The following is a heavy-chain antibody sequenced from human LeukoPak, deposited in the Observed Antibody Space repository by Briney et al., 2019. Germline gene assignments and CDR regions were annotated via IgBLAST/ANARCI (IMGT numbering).Heavy chain of an antibody. CDR1: GFTFSTYS. CDR3: ARASFQRWLQLGGD. Sequence: GSLRLSCTASGFTFSTYSMNWVRQAPGKGLEWVSYISSSSSTIYYADSVKGRFTISRDNAKNSLYLQMNSLRDEDTAVYYCARASFQRWLQLGGDWGQGTLVTVSS. V-gene: IGHV3-48*02. J-gene: IGHJ4*02. D-gene: IGHD5-24*01. CDR2: ISSSSSTI.